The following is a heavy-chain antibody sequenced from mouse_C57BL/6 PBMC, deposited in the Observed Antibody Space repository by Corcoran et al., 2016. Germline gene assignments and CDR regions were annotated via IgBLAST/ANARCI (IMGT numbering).Heavy chain of an antibody. CDR3: VSRLYYGSSA. V-gene: IGHV1-85*01. J-gene: IGHJ2*01. CDR2: IYPRAGST. D-gene: IGHD1-1*01. CDR1: GYTFTSYD. Sequence: QVQLQQSGPELVKPGASVKLSCTASGYTFTSYDINWVKQRPGQGLEWIGWIYPRAGSTKYNEKFKGKATLTVDTSSSTAYMELHSLTSEDSAVYCCVSRLYYGSSAWGQGTTLTVSS.